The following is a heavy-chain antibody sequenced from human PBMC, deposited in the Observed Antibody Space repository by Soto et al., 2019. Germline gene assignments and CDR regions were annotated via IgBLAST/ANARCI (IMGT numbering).Heavy chain of an antibody. CDR3: TCITIFGVVHLDAFDI. J-gene: IGHJ3*02. CDR1: GFTFSGSA. Sequence: LRLSCAASGFTFSGSAMHWVRQASGKGLEWVGRIRSKANSYATAYAASVKGRFTISRDDSKNTAYLQMNSLKTEDTAVYYCTCITIFGVVHLDAFDIWGQGTMVTVSS. V-gene: IGHV3-73*01. D-gene: IGHD3-3*01. CDR2: IRSKANSYAT.